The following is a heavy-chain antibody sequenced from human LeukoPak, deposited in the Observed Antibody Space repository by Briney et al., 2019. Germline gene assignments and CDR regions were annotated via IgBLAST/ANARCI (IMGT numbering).Heavy chain of an antibody. Sequence: KPSETLSLTCTVSGGSISSYYWSWIRQTPGKGLEWIGDIYYSGSTNYNPSLKSRVTMSVDTSKNQFSLKLSSVSAADTAVYYCARDRGDYGGNSALDYWGQGTLVTVSS. J-gene: IGHJ4*02. CDR2: IYYSGST. V-gene: IGHV4-59*12. CDR3: ARDRGDYGGNSALDY. D-gene: IGHD4-23*01. CDR1: GGSISSYY.